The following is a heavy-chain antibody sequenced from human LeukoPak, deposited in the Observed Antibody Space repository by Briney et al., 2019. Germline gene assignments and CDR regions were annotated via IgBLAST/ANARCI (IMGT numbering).Heavy chain of an antibody. CDR3: ARSGTLYCSGTSCYLRIWGFDWFDP. J-gene: IGHJ5*02. Sequence: SETLSLTCAVYGGSFSGYYWSWIRQPPGKGLEWIGEINHSGSTNYNPSLKSRVTISVDTSKNQFSLKLSSVTAADTAVYYCARSGTLYCSGTSCYLRIWGFDWFDPWGQGTLVTVSS. V-gene: IGHV4-34*01. D-gene: IGHD2-2*01. CDR1: GGSFSGYY. CDR2: INHSGST.